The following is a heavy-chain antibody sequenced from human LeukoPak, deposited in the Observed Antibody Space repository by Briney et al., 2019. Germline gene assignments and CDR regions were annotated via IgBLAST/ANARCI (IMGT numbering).Heavy chain of an antibody. V-gene: IGHV4-39*01. D-gene: IGHD2-15*01. CDR1: GGSISSSSYY. Sequence: SETLSLTCTVSGGSISSSSYYWGWIRQPPGKGLEWIGSFYYSGSTYYNPSVKSRVTISVDTPKNQFSLKLSSVTAADTAVYYCANRYCSGGSCYFDYWGQGTLVTVSS. CDR2: FYYSGST. CDR3: ANRYCSGGSCYFDY. J-gene: IGHJ4*02.